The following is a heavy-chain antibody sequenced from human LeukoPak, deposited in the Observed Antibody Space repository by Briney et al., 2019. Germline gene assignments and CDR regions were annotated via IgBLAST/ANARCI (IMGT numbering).Heavy chain of an antibody. CDR2: ISYYGSNK. J-gene: IGHJ3*02. V-gene: IGHV3-30*03. CDR3: ATLYGDDAFDI. Sequence: PGGSLRLSCAASGFTFSSYGMHWVRQAPGKGLEWVAVISYYGSNKYYADSVKGRFTISRDNSKNTLYLQMNSLRAEDTAVYYCATLYGDDAFDIRGQGTMVTVSS. CDR1: GFTFSSYG. D-gene: IGHD4-17*01.